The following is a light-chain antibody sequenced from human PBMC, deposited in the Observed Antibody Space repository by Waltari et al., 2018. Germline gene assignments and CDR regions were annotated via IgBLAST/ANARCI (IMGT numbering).Light chain of an antibody. Sequence: IVMTQSPVTLSVSPGESATLSCRASQSISSNVAWYQQKPGQAPRLLIYDASTRATDIPARFSGSGSGTDFTLTISSLQSEDFAVYYCQQFNSWPPFTFGQGTKLEI. CDR3: QQFNSWPPFT. CDR2: DAS. J-gene: IGKJ2*01. V-gene: IGKV3-15*01. CDR1: QSISSN.